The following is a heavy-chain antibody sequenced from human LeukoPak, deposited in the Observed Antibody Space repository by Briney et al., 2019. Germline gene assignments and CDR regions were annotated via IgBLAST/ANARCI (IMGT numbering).Heavy chain of an antibody. Sequence: ASVKVSCKASGYTFTGYYMHWVRQAPGQGLEWMGWINPNSGGTNYAQKFQGRVTMTRDTSISTAYMELSRLRSDDTAVYYCARGRYCSSTSCYNWFDPWGQGTLATVSS. D-gene: IGHD2-2*01. CDR3: ARGRYCSSTSCYNWFDP. J-gene: IGHJ5*02. V-gene: IGHV1-2*02. CDR2: INPNSGGT. CDR1: GYTFTGYY.